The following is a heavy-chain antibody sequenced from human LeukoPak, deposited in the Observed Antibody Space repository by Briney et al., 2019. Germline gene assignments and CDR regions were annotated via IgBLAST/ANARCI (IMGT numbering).Heavy chain of an antibody. Sequence: SETLSLTCTVSGGSISSYFWSWIRQPPGKGLEWIGYIYYSGSTNYNPSLKSRVTISVDTSKNQFSLKLSSVTAADTAVYYCASARLGPGLEAAFDIWGQGTMVTVSS. J-gene: IGHJ3*02. D-gene: IGHD6-25*01. V-gene: IGHV4-59*01. CDR2: IYYSGST. CDR1: GGSISSYF. CDR3: ASARLGPGLEAAFDI.